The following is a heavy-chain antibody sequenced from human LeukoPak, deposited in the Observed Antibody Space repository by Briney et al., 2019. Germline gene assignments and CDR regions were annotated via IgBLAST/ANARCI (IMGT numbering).Heavy chain of an antibody. D-gene: IGHD2-15*01. Sequence: GGSPRLSCAASGFTFSSYGMHWVRQAPGKGLEWGAGISYDGSNKYYEDSVKGRFTISRDNSKNTLYLQMNSLRAEDTAVYYCAKGSGGICYTWSDYWGQGTLVTVSS. CDR1: GFTFSSYG. CDR2: ISYDGSNK. J-gene: IGHJ4*02. CDR3: AKGSGGICYTWSDY. V-gene: IGHV3-30*18.